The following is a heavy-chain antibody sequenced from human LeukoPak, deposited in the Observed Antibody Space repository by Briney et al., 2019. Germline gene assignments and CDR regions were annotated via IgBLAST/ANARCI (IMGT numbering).Heavy chain of an antibody. J-gene: IGHJ4*02. Sequence: GGSLRPSCVTSGFIFHIRAMNWVRQAPGKGLEWVSGIDASGTHYADSVKGRFTISRDNSKNTVYLEMSSLRVDDTAVYYCTIRGGTSAAGTGRFDYWGQGTLVTVSS. CDR2: IDASGT. V-gene: IGHV3-23*01. D-gene: IGHD6-13*01. CDR1: GFIFHIRA. CDR3: TIRGGTSAAGTGRFDY.